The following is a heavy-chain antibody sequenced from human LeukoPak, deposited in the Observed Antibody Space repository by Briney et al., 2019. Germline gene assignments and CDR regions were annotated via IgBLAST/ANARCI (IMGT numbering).Heavy chain of an antibody. D-gene: IGHD6-13*01. CDR1: GYTFTNYG. J-gene: IGHJ4*02. Sequence: ASVKVSCKASGYTFTNYGISWVRQAPGKGLEWMGWISAHNGNTKYVQRLQGRVTMTTDTSTSTAYMDLRSLRSDDTAVYYCARNWAAADPSYFDYWGQGTLVTVSS. V-gene: IGHV1-18*01. CDR3: ARNWAAADPSYFDY. CDR2: ISAHNGNT.